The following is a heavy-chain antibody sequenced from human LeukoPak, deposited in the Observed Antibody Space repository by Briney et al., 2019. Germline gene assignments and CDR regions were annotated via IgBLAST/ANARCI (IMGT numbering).Heavy chain of an antibody. CDR3: AKVATWTYFDY. CDR1: GFTFGSYA. V-gene: IGHV3-23*01. J-gene: IGHJ4*02. CDR2: ISGSGTGT. D-gene: IGHD3/OR15-3a*01. Sequence: PGGSLGLSCAVSGFTFGSYAMGWVRQAPGKGLEWVSAISGSGTGTYYADSVKGRFTISRDNSKNTLYLHMNSLRAEDTAVYYCAKVATWTYFDYWGQGTLVTVSS.